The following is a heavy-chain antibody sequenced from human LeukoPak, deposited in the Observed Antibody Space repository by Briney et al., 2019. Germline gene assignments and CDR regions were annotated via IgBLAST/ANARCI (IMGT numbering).Heavy chain of an antibody. J-gene: IGHJ6*03. V-gene: IGHV3-11*01. CDR2: ISRSGSTK. Sequence: PGGSLRLSCAASGFTFSDYNMRWIRQAPGKGLEWVSSISRSGSTKYYADSVKGRFTISRDNAKNSLFLQMNSLRAEDTAVYYCARVYSSSWYYYYYYMDVWGKGTTVTVSS. D-gene: IGHD6-13*01. CDR1: GFTFSDYN. CDR3: ARVYSSSWYYYYYYMDV.